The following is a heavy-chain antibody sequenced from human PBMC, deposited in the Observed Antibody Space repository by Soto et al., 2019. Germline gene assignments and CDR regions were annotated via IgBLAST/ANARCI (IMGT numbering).Heavy chain of an antibody. J-gene: IGHJ4*02. CDR2: IYYSGST. Sequence: QVQLQESGPGLVKPSQTLSLTCTVSGGSISSGGYYWSWIRQHPGKGLEWIGYIYYSGSTYYNPSLKRRVTISVDTSKNQFSLKLSSVTAADTAVYYCAREHHLDFTVGFDYWGQGTLDTVSS. D-gene: IGHD3-3*01. V-gene: IGHV4-31*03. CDR3: AREHHLDFTVGFDY. CDR1: GGSISSGGYY.